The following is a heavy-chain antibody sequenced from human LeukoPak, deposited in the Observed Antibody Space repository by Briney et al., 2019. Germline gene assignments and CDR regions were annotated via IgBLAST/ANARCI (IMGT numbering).Heavy chain of an antibody. J-gene: IGHJ6*02. CDR3: ARHAYYSSSFKPYDYGMDV. CDR2: IYYIGST. Sequence: PSETLSLTCTVSGGSISSGDYYWGWIRQPPGKGLEWIASIYYIGSTHYNPSLKSPVSISVDTSTNRFSLKLTSVTAADTAVFYCARHAYYSSSFKPYDYGMDVWGQGTTVTVSS. V-gene: IGHV4-39*01. CDR1: GGSISSGDYY. D-gene: IGHD6-13*01.